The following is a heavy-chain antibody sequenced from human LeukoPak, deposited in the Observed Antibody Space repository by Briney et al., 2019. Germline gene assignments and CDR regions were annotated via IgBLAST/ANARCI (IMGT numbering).Heavy chain of an antibody. CDR3: ARFARDDYYDSRGFDY. J-gene: IGHJ4*02. Sequence: SETLSLTCAVYGVSFSGYYWSWIRQPPGKGLEWIGEINHSGSTNYNPSLKSRVTISVDTSKNQFSLKLSSVTAADTAVYYCARFARDDYYDSRGFDYWGQGTLVTVSS. CDR1: GVSFSGYY. D-gene: IGHD3-22*01. CDR2: INHSGST. V-gene: IGHV4-34*01.